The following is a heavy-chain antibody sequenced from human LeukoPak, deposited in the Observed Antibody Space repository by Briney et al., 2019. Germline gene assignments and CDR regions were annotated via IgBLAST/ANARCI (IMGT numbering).Heavy chain of an antibody. Sequence: GASVKVSCKASAYTFTTYGISWVRQAPEQGLEWMGWISPYNGNTNFAQTLQGRVTMTTDTSTSTAYMELRSLRSDDTAVYYCAVVAAAGTIPFDYWGQGTLVTVSS. V-gene: IGHV1-18*01. CDR1: AYTFTTYG. CDR3: AVVAAAGTIPFDY. J-gene: IGHJ4*02. D-gene: IGHD6-13*01. CDR2: ISPYNGNT.